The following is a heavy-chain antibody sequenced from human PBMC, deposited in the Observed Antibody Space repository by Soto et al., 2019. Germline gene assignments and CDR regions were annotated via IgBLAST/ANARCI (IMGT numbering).Heavy chain of an antibody. CDR2: IIPIFGTA. J-gene: IGHJ4*02. Sequence: QVQLVQSGAEVKKPGSSVKVSCKASGGTFSSYAISWVRQAPGQGLEWMGGIIPIFGTANYAQKFQGRVTITADESTSTAYMELSSLRSEDTAVYYCAREGDIVLVPAAPYYFDYWGQGTLVTVSS. D-gene: IGHD2-2*01. CDR1: GGTFSSYA. V-gene: IGHV1-69*12. CDR3: AREGDIVLVPAAPYYFDY.